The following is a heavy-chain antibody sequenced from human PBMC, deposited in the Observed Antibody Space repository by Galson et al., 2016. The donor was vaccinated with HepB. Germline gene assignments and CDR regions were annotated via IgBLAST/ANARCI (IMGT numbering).Heavy chain of an antibody. Sequence: CAISGDSVSGNGAAAWNWFRQSPSRGLEWLGRTYYRSKWYYEYALSVTSRITISPDTSKSQFSLQLNSVTPEDAAVYFCARGTRNAFDYWGQGTLVIVSS. CDR1: GDSVSGNGAAA. V-gene: IGHV6-1*01. CDR2: TYYRSKWYY. CDR3: ARGTRNAFDY. D-gene: IGHD1-14*01. J-gene: IGHJ4*02.